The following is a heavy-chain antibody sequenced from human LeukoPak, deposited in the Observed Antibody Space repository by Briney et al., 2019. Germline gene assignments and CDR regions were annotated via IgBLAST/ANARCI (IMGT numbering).Heavy chain of an antibody. Sequence: GESLKISCKGSGYIFTTYWIAWVRQMPGKGLEWMGIIYPGDSDSKYSPSFQGQVTISVDKSINTAYLQWSSLKASDTAMYYCARRYYYDSSGDPPAFDIWGQGTMVTVSS. CDR1: GYIFTTYW. V-gene: IGHV5-51*01. CDR3: ARRYYYDSSGDPPAFDI. D-gene: IGHD3-22*01. J-gene: IGHJ3*02. CDR2: IYPGDSDS.